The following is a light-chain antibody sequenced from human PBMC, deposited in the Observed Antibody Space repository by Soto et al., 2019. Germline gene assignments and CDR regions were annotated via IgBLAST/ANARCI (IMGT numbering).Light chain of an antibody. Sequence: QSVLTQPPSVSAAPGQKVTISCSGSSSNIGNNYVSWYQQLPGTAPKLLIYDNNKRPSGIPDRFSGSKSGTSATLGITGLQNGDEADYYCGTWDSSLSAVVFGGGTELTVL. J-gene: IGLJ2*01. CDR3: GTWDSSLSAVV. CDR2: DNN. V-gene: IGLV1-51*01. CDR1: SSNIGNNY.